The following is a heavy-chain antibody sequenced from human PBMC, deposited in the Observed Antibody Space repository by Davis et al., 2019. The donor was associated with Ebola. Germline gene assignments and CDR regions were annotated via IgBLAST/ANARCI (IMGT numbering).Heavy chain of an antibody. V-gene: IGHV4-39*01. Sequence: PSETLSLTCTVSGGSISNNIYFWGWTRQPPGKGLEWIGSIHYSGNAYYNPSLKSRVTISVDTSKNQFSLKLRYVTAADTAMYYCNGETVAPRPMGYWGQGSLVTVSS. CDR3: NGETVAPRPMGY. J-gene: IGHJ4*02. D-gene: IGHD6-6*01. CDR1: GGSISNNIYF. CDR2: IHYSGNA.